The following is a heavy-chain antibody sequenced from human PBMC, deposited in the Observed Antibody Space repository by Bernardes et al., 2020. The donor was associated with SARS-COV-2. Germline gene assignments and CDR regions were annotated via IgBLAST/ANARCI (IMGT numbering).Heavy chain of an antibody. Sequence: GSLRLSCAASGFTFSSYAMSWVRQAPGKGLEWVSSISGSGGSTYYADSVKGRFTISRDNSKNTLYLQMNSLRAEDTAVYYCAKDWEYDFWSGPRHYWGQGTLVTVSS. CDR1: GFTFSSYA. J-gene: IGHJ4*02. CDR3: AKDWEYDFWSGPRHY. D-gene: IGHD3-3*01. V-gene: IGHV3-23*01. CDR2: ISGSGGST.